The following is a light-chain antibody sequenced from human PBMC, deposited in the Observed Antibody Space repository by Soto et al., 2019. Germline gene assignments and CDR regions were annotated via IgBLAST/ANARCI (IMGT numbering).Light chain of an antibody. J-gene: IGKJ1*01. V-gene: IGKV3-20*01. CDR1: QIGSGNY. Sequence: ELVLTQSPGTLSLSPGDSAALSCKASQIGSGNYLSWYQQKSGQAPRLLIYATSTRAPGIPDRFSGSGSATDFSLIISRLEPEDSAVYYCQHFGYPQWTFGRGTKVGI. CDR3: QHFGYPQWT. CDR2: ATS.